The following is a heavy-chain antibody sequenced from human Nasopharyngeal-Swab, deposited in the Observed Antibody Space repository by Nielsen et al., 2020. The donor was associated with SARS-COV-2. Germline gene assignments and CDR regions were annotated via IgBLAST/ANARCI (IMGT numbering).Heavy chain of an antibody. D-gene: IGHD4-23*01. CDR1: GGTFSSYA. V-gene: IGHV1-69*05. CDR2: IIPIFGTA. Sequence: SVKVSCKASGGTFSSYAISWVRQAPGQGLEWMGGIIPIFGTANYAPNFQGRVTITRDTSISTVYMELSSLRSEDTAVYYCARDYGGNSGWFDPWGQGTLVTVSS. J-gene: IGHJ5*02. CDR3: ARDYGGNSGWFDP.